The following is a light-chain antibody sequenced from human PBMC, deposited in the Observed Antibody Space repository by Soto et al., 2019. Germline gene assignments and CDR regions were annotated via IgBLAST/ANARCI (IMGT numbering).Light chain of an antibody. CDR2: GAS. J-gene: IGKJ1*01. CDR1: QSIGKNY. Sequence: EIVLTQSPGTLSLSPGEGATLSCRASQSIGKNYLAWYQQKPGQSPRFLIYGASSRATGIPDRFSGSGSGTDFTLTISRLEPEDFAVYYCQQYADSPRTFGQGTKVEIK. CDR3: QQYADSPRT. V-gene: IGKV3-20*01.